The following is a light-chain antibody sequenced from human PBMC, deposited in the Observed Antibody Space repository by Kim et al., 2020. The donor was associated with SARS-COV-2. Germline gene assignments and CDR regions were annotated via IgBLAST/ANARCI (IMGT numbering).Light chain of an antibody. Sequence: GKSVAWYQHKGGKAPPILLYAASRLENGVPSRFSGSGSGTTFTLTITTLQPEDFAVYYCQQYYIAPLSFGGGTKVDIK. CDR1: GKS. J-gene: IGKJ4*01. CDR2: AAS. V-gene: IGKV1-NL1*01. CDR3: QQYYIAPLS.